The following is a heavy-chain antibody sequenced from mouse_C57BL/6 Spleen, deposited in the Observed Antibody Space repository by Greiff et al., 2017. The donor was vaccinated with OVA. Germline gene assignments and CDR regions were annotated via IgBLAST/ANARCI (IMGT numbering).Heavy chain of an antibody. V-gene: IGHV1-50*01. CDR3: ARWDYGYDGAY. J-gene: IGHJ3*01. CDR2: IDPSDSYT. CDR1: GYTFTSYW. D-gene: IGHD2-2*01. Sequence: VQLQQPGAELVKPGASVKLSCKASGYTFTSYWMQWVKQRPGQGLEWIGEIDPSDSYTNYNQKFKGKATLTVDTSSSTAYMQLSSLTSEDSAVYYCARWDYGYDGAYWGQGTLVTVSA.